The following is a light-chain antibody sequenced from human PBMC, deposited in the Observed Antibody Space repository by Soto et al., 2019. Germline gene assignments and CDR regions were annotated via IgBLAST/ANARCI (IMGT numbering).Light chain of an antibody. V-gene: IGKV3-11*01. CDR2: DAS. Sequence: EIVLTQSPATLSLSPGERATLSCRASQSVSSYLAWYKQKPGQAPRLLIYDASNRATGIPARVSGSVSGTDFTLTISSLEPEDFAVDYCQQRSNWLTFGQGTLLEIK. CDR1: QSVSSY. J-gene: IGKJ5*01. CDR3: QQRSNWLT.